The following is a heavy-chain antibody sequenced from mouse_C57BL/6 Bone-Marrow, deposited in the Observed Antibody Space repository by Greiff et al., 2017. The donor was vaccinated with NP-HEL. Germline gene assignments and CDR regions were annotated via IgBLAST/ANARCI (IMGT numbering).Heavy chain of an antibody. Sequence: EVMLVESGAELVRPGASVKLSCTASGFNIKDDYMHWVKQRPEQGLEWIGWIDPENGDTEYASKFQGKATITADTSSNTAYLQLSSLTSEDTAVYYCTTSYYYGALFAYWGQGTLVTVSA. CDR1: GFNIKDDY. D-gene: IGHD1-1*01. CDR3: TTSYYYGALFAY. V-gene: IGHV14-4*01. J-gene: IGHJ3*01. CDR2: IDPENGDT.